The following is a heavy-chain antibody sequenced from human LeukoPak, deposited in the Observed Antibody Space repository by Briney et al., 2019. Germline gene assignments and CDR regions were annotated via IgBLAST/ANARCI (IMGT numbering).Heavy chain of an antibody. CDR1: GITVSQND. J-gene: IGHJ5*02. V-gene: IGHV3-66*02. CDR2: IYVDGVT. D-gene: IGHD3-10*01. Sequence: GGSLRLSCGASGITVSQNDMSWVRQAPGRGLEWVSLIYVDGVTHYADSVKGRFTISRDNSKNTVYLEMNSLRPEDTAVYFCARDRAGRKAWVEFDPWGQRTLVTLSS. CDR3: ARDRAGRKAWVEFDP.